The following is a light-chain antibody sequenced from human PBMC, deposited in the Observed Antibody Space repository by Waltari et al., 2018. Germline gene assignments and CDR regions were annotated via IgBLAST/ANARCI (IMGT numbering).Light chain of an antibody. CDR2: KDT. CDR3: QSADTNNIVV. CDR1: ALPKQY. V-gene: IGLV3-25*03. Sequence: SYELTPQPSVSVSPGQTARHTCSGDALPKQYAYWYQQKPGQAPVQVIYKDTERPSGIPERFSGSVSGTTVTLIISGVQAEDEADYYCQSADTNNIVVFGGGTKLTV. J-gene: IGLJ2*01.